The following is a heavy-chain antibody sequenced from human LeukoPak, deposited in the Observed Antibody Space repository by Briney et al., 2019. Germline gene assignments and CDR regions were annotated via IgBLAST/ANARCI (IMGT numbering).Heavy chain of an antibody. V-gene: IGHV3-15*01. CDR1: GFTFSNAW. Sequence: GSLRLSCAASGFTFSNAWMSWVRQAPGKGLEWVGRIKSKTDGGTTDYAAPVKGRFTISRDDSKNTLYLQMNSLKTEDTAVYYCTTDHSYNWNDRYFDYWGQGTLVTVSS. D-gene: IGHD1-1*01. J-gene: IGHJ4*02. CDR2: IKSKTDGGTT. CDR3: TTDHSYNWNDRYFDY.